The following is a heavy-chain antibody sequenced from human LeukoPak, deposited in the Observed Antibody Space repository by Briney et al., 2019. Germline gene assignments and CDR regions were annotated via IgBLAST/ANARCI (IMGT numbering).Heavy chain of an antibody. CDR1: GYTFTGYY. J-gene: IGHJ4*02. CDR2: INPNSGGT. Sequence: ASVKVSCKASGYTFTGYYMHWVRQAPGQGLEWMGRINPNSGGTSYAQKFQGRVTMTRDTSTSTVYMELSSLRSEDTAVYYCARSRGVVIIYYWGQGTLVTVSS. CDR3: ARSRGVVIIYY. D-gene: IGHD3-3*01. V-gene: IGHV1-2*06.